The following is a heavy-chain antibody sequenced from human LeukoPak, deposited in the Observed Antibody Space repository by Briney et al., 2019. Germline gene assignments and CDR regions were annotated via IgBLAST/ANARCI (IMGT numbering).Heavy chain of an antibody. Sequence: ASVKVSCKASGYTFTGYYMHWVRQAPGQGLEWMGRINPNSGGTTYAQKFQGRVTMTRDTSISTAYMELSRLRSDDTAVYYCARSPGGFTIFGVVTTNYYYYGMDVWGQGTTVTVSS. CDR3: ARSPGGFTIFGVVTTNYYYYGMDV. V-gene: IGHV1-2*06. CDR2: INPNSGGT. CDR1: GYTFTGYY. D-gene: IGHD3-3*01. J-gene: IGHJ6*02.